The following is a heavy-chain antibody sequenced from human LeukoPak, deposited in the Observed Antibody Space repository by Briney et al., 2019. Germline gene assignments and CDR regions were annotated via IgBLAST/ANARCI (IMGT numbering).Heavy chain of an antibody. CDR2: INHRGRT. CDR3: ARDSPYYYDSSGYYGFNYLDP. D-gene: IGHD3-22*01. J-gene: IGHJ5*02. Sequence: PSETLSLTCTVSGGPITSGDYYWNWVRQPPGKGLEWIGYINHRGRTYYNPSLESRVTISVDTSKNQFSLKLYSMTAADTAVYYCARDSPYYYDSSGYYGFNYLDPWGQGTLVTVSS. V-gene: IGHV4-30-4*01. CDR1: GGPITSGDYY.